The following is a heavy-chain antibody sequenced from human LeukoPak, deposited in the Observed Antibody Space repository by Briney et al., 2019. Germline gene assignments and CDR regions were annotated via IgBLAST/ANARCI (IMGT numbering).Heavy chain of an antibody. J-gene: IGHJ4*02. CDR3: ATPPIPYDSSGFSDY. Sequence: ASVKISCKVSGYTFTDYYMHWVQRAPGKGLEWMGLVDPEDGETIYAEKFQGRVTITADTSTDTAYMELSSLRSEDTAVYYCATPPIPYDSSGFSDYWGQGTLVTVSS. CDR2: VDPEDGET. V-gene: IGHV1-69-2*01. D-gene: IGHD3-22*01. CDR1: GYTFTDYY.